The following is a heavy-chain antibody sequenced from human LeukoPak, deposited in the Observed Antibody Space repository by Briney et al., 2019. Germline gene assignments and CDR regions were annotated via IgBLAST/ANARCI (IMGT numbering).Heavy chain of an antibody. CDR2: IKQDGSEK. J-gene: IGHJ6*03. CDR3: ARDAAAAGTDYYYYMDV. V-gene: IGHV3-7*03. Sequence: GGSLRLSCAASGFTFSSHWMNWVRQAPGEGLEWVANIKQDGSEKYYVDSVKGRFTISRDNAKNSLYLQMNSLRDEDTAVFYCARDAAAAGTDYYYYMDVWGKGTTVTVSS. CDR1: GFTFSSHW. D-gene: IGHD6-13*01.